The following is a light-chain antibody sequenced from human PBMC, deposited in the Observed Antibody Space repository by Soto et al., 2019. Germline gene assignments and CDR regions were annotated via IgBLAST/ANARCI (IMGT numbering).Light chain of an antibody. CDR1: SSDVGGYNY. Sequence: QSVLTQPPSASGSPGQSVTISCTGTSSDVGGYNYVSWYQQHPGKAPKLMIYEVDKRPSGVPDRFSGSKSGNTASLTVSGLQAEDEADYYCSSYAGSNIYVLGTGTKVTVL. V-gene: IGLV2-8*01. J-gene: IGLJ1*01. CDR2: EVD. CDR3: SSYAGSNIYV.